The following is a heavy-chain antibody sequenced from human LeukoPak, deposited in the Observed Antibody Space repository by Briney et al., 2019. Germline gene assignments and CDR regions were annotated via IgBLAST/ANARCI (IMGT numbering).Heavy chain of an antibody. CDR2: IRSKAYGGTT. V-gene: IGHV3-49*03. CDR3: TRRPYSSSWYYFDY. D-gene: IGHD6-13*01. CDR1: GFTFGDYA. Sequence: GRSLRLSCTASGFTFGDYAMSWFRQAPGKGLEWVGFIRSKAYGGTTEYAASVKGRFTISRDNAKNSLHLQMSSLRVEDTAVYYCTRRPYSSSWYYFDYWGQGTLVTVSS. J-gene: IGHJ4*02.